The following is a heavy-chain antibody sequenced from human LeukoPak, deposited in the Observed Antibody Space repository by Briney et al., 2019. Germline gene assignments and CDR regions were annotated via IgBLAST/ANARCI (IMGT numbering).Heavy chain of an antibody. CDR3: AKASNDVDYYYYGMDV. D-gene: IGHD1-1*01. CDR2: ISWNSGSI. CDR1: GFTFDDYA. V-gene: IGHV3-9*01. Sequence: GGSLRLSCAASGFTFDDYAMHWVRQAPGKGLEWVSGISWNSGSIGYADSVKGRFTISRDNAKNSLYLQMNSLRAEDTALYYCAKASNDVDYYYYGMDVWGQGTTVTVSS. J-gene: IGHJ6*02.